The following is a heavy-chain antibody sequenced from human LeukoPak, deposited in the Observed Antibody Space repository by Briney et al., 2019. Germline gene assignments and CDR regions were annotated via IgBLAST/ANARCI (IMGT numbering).Heavy chain of an antibody. Sequence: ASVKVSCKASGGTFSSYAISWVRQAPGPGLEWMGGIIPIFGTENYAQKFQGRVTITADESTSTAYMELSSLRSEDTAVYYCARTRVVNDAFDIWGQGTMVTVSS. CDR2: IIPIFGTE. V-gene: IGHV1-69*13. CDR3: ARTRVVNDAFDI. D-gene: IGHD3-3*01. J-gene: IGHJ3*02. CDR1: GGTFSSYA.